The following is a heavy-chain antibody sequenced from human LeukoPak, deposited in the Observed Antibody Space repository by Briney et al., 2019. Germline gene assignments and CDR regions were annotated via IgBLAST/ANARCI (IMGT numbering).Heavy chain of an antibody. V-gene: IGHV4-34*01. D-gene: IGHD3-22*01. CDR1: GGPFSGYY. J-gene: IGHJ2*01. CDR2: IDHSGNT. CDR3: ARGRSSGHYVRYFDL. Sequence: SETLSLTCAVYGGPFSGYYWSWIRQPPGKGLEWIGEIDHSGNTNYNPSLKSRVTISVDTSKNQFSLKLSSVTAADTAVYYCARGRSSGHYVRYFDLWGRGTLVTVSS.